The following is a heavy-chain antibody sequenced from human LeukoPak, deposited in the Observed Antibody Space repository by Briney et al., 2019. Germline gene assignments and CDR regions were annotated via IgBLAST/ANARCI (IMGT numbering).Heavy chain of an antibody. D-gene: IGHD3-22*01. J-gene: IGHJ3*02. CDR3: ARPYYYDSSGYLGSDAFDI. CDR2: INPNSGGT. V-gene: IGHV1-2*02. Sequence: ASVKVSCKASGYAFTGYYMHWVRQAPGRGLEWMGWINPNSGGTNYAQKFQGRVTMTRDTSISTAYMELSRLRSDDTAVYYCARPYYYDSSGYLGSDAFDIWGQGTMVTVSS. CDR1: GYAFTGYY.